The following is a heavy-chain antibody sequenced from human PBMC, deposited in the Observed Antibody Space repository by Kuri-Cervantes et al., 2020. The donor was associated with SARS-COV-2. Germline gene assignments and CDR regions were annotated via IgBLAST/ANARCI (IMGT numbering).Heavy chain of an antibody. CDR2: INSDGSST. D-gene: IGHD2-2*01. Sequence: GESLKISCAASGFTFSSYWMGWVRQAPGKGLVWVSRINSDGSSTSYADSVKGRFTISRDNAKHTLYLQMNSLRAEDTAVYYCARAMNLVPADNWFYPWGQGTLVTVSS. CDR3: ARAMNLVPADNWFYP. CDR1: GFTFSSYW. V-gene: IGHV3-74*01. J-gene: IGHJ5*02.